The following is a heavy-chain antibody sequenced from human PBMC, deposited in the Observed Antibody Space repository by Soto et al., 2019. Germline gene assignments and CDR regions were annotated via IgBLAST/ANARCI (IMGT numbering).Heavy chain of an antibody. CDR2: ISYDGSNK. Sequence: QVQLVESGGGVVQPGRSLRLSCAASGFTFSSYGMHWVRQAPGKGLEWVAVISYDGSNKYYADSVKGRFTISRDNSKNTLYLQMNSLRAEDTAVYYCAKEFEYSSSLSAFDIWGQGTMVTVSS. J-gene: IGHJ3*02. D-gene: IGHD6-6*01. CDR1: GFTFSSYG. V-gene: IGHV3-30*18. CDR3: AKEFEYSSSLSAFDI.